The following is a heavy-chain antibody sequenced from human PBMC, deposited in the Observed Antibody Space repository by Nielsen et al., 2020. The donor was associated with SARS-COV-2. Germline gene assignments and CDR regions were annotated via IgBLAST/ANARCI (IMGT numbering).Heavy chain of an antibody. V-gene: IGHV7-4-1*02. CDR2: INTSTGKP. D-gene: IGHD3-10*01. J-gene: IGHJ6*02. Sequence: ASVKVSYKASGYRFTRYALNWVRQAPGEGPEWMGWINTSTGKPTYAQAFTGRFVFSLDTSVSTAYLQISSLKAEDSAVYYCARDNFGSGGTASYGMDVWGQGTTVTVSS. CDR3: ARDNFGSGGTASYGMDV. CDR1: GYRFTRYA.